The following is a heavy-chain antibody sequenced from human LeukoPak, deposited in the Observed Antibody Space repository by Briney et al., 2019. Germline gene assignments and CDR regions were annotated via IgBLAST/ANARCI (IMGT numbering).Heavy chain of an antibody. CDR3: ARGLGDYYGSGSYTYFDY. CDR1: GGSFSGYY. Sequence: PSETLSLTCAVYGGSFSGYYGSWIRQPPGKGLEWIGEINHSGSTNYNPSLKSRVTISVDTSKNQFSLKLSSVTAADTAVYYCARGLGDYYGSGSYTYFDYWGQGTLVTVSS. J-gene: IGHJ4*02. V-gene: IGHV4-34*01. CDR2: INHSGST. D-gene: IGHD3-10*01.